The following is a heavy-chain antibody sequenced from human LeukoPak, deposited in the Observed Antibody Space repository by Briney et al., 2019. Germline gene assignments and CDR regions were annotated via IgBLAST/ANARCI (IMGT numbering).Heavy chain of an antibody. CDR1: GGSISSGGYS. Sequence: PSQTLSLTCAVSGGSISSGGYSWSWIRQPPGKGLEWIGYIYHSGSTYYNPSLKSRVTISVDRSKNQFSLKLSSVTAADTAVYYCARDGGYSYGHDYWGQGTLVTVSS. D-gene: IGHD5-18*01. CDR3: ARDGGYSYGHDY. J-gene: IGHJ4*02. CDR2: IYHSGST. V-gene: IGHV4-30-2*01.